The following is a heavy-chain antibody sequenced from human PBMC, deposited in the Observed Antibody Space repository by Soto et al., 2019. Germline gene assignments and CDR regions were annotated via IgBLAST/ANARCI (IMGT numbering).Heavy chain of an antibody. Sequence: EVQLLDSGGGLVQPGGSLRLSCAASGFTFSNYAMSWVRQAPGKGLEWVSGVGGSGDSTYYADSVKGRFTISRDNSKDTLYLQMNSLRAEDTAVYYCAKSPLGYSSGGSCYPPHYFDYWGQGTLVTVSS. J-gene: IGHJ4*02. D-gene: IGHD2-15*01. CDR1: GFTFSNYA. CDR3: AKSPLGYSSGGSCYPPHYFDY. CDR2: VGGSGDST. V-gene: IGHV3-23*01.